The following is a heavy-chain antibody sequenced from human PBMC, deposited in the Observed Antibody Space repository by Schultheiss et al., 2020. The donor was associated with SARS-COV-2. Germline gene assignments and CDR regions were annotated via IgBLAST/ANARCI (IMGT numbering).Heavy chain of an antibody. CDR2: IYHSGST. CDR3: ARDRGTSSWFLTPLTTTQKYGMDV. J-gene: IGHJ6*02. D-gene: IGHD6-13*01. Sequence: SQTLSLTCAVYGGSFSGYYWSWIRQPPGKGLEWIGSIYHSGSTYYNPSLKSRVTISVDTSKNQFSLKLSSVTAADTAVYYCARDRGTSSWFLTPLTTTQKYGMDVWGQGTTVTVSS. CDR1: GGSFSGYY. V-gene: IGHV4-34*01.